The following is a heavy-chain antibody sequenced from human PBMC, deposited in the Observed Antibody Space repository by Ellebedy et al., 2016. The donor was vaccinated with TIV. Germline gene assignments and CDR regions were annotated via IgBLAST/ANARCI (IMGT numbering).Heavy chain of an antibody. D-gene: IGHD1-26*01. CDR2: FDPEDGER. Sequence: ASVKVSCKVSGYTLADLSMHWVRQAPGKGLEWMGGFDPEDGERIYAQKFQGRVTMTEDTSTDTAYMELSSLRSEDTAVYYCARGGWSKLYYYYGMDVWGQGTTVTVSS. CDR3: ARGGWSKLYYYYGMDV. CDR1: GYTLADLS. J-gene: IGHJ6*02. V-gene: IGHV1-24*01.